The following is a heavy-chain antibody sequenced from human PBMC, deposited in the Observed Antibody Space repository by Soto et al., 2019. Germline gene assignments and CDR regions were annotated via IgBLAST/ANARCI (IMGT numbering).Heavy chain of an antibody. CDR1: GFTFSSYA. J-gene: IGHJ4*02. CDR3: AKVGGRYLGDFDY. CDR2: VSGSGSST. V-gene: IGHV3-23*01. D-gene: IGHD1-26*01. Sequence: EVQLLESGGGLVQPGGSLRLSCAASGFTFSSYAMSWVRQAPGKGLEWVSAVSGSGSSTYYADSVKGRFTISRDNSKNTLDLQKNSLTAEDTAVYYCAKVGGRYLGDFDYWGQGTLVTVSS.